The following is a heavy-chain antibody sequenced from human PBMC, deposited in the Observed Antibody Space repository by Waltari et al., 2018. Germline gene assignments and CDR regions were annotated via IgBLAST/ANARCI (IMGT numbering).Heavy chain of an antibody. Sequence: QVQLVQSGAEVKKPGSSVKVSCKSSGGTFSTYAFSWVRQAPGQGLEWMGGITPIAGITHSAQRFQGRVTGTADTSTTTVYRELTSLTSEDTAVYYCARDFPYQGSGSSEYFFDYWGQGTLVTVSS. V-gene: IGHV1-69*10. J-gene: IGHJ4*02. CDR3: ARDFPYQGSGSSEYFFDY. D-gene: IGHD2-2*01. CDR2: ITPIAGIT. CDR1: GGTFSTYA.